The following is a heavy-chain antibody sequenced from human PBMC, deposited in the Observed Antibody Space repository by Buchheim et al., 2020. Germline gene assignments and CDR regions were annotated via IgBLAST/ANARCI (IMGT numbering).Heavy chain of an antibody. J-gene: IGHJ4*02. D-gene: IGHD1-26*01. CDR3: AKDLNKGATFFDY. Sequence: EVQLLESGGGLVQPGGSLRLSCAASGFTFSKYAITWVRQAPGKGPEWVSCIIAGGDGTYYADSVKGRFTISRDNSKNTLYLQMNSLRAEDTAVYYCAKDLNKGATFFDYWGQGTL. CDR2: IIAGGDGT. CDR1: GFTFSKYA. V-gene: IGHV3-23*01.